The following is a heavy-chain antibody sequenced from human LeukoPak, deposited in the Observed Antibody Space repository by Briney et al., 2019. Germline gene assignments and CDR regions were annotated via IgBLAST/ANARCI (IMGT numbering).Heavy chain of an antibody. CDR3: ARSKGGVWFGDTTKNYYMDV. V-gene: IGHV4-4*07. J-gene: IGHJ6*03. D-gene: IGHD3-10*01. Sequence: PSETLSLTCTVSGGSISSYYWSWIRQPAGKGLEWIGRIYTSGSTNYNPSLKSRVTMSVDTSKNQFSLKLSSVTAADTAVYYCARSKGGVWFGDTTKNYYMDVWSKGTTVTVSS. CDR1: GGSISSYY. CDR2: IYTSGST.